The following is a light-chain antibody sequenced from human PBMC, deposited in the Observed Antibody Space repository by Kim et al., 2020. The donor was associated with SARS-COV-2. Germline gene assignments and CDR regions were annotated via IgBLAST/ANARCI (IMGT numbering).Light chain of an antibody. V-gene: IGLV4-60*03. CDR3: ETWDSNTRV. CDR1: SGHSSYI. CDR2: LEGSGSY. Sequence: QLMLTQSSSASASLGSSVKLTCTLSSGHSSYIIAWHQQQPGKAPRYLMKLEGSGSYNKGSGVPDRFSGSSSGADRYLTISNLQSEDGADYYCETWDSNTRVFGGGTQLTVL. J-gene: IGLJ3*02.